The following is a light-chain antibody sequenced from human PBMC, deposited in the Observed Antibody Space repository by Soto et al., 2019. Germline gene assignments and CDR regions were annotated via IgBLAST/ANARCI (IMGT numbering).Light chain of an antibody. CDR2: GAS. CDR3: QQYESSPIT. V-gene: IGKV3-20*01. Sequence: EIVLTQSPGTLSLSPGERATLSCRASQTLSSNSLAWYQHRPGQTPRVLVYGASNRATGIPDKFSGSGSGTDFTLTISRLEPEDFAVYYCQQYESSPITFGGGTKVDI. J-gene: IGKJ4*01. CDR1: QTLSSNS.